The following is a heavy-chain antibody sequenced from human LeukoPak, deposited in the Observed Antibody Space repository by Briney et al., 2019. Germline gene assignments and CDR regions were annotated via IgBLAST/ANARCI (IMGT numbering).Heavy chain of an antibody. V-gene: IGHV3-30*02. J-gene: IGHJ4*02. CDR1: GFTFSSYG. CDR3: AREIPLRYFDWLSQGIDY. CDR2: IRYDGSNK. Sequence: PGGSLRLSCAASGFTFSSYGMHWVRQAPGKGLEWVAFIRYDGSNKYYADSVKGRFTISRDNSKNTLYLQMNSLRAEDTAVYYCAREIPLRYFDWLSQGIDYWGQGTLVTVSS. D-gene: IGHD3-9*01.